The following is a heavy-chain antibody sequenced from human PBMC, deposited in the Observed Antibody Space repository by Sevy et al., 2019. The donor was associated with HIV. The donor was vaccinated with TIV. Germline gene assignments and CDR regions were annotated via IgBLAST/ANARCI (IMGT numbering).Heavy chain of an antibody. J-gene: IGHJ4*02. CDR1: GFTFGDYC. CDR3: TRWKTAESIFDY. Sequence: GGSLRLSCTASGFTFGDYCMSWVRQAPGKGLEWVAFLKSDVNGGTVDHAASVRGRFVISTDDSKTIANLQMNDLKTEDTGGYYCTRWKTAESIFDYWGQGALVTVSS. V-gene: IGHV3-49*04. D-gene: IGHD1-1*01. CDR2: LKSDVNGGTV.